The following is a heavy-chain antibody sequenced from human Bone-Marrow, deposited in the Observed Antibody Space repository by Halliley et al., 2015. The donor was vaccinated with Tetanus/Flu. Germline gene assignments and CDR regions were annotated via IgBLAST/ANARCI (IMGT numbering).Heavy chain of an antibody. CDR2: VHYSGST. CDR3: ARQVLGYWYFDL. V-gene: IGHV4-39*01. J-gene: IGHJ2*01. D-gene: IGHD3-10*01. CDR1: GGAITSNSYY. Sequence: LSLTCAGSGGAITSNSYYWGWIRQPPGKGLEWIGSVHYSGSTYNNPSLKSRVTMSVDTSKNQFSLRLTSVSATDTAVYYCARQVLGYWYFDLWGRGTLVTVSS.